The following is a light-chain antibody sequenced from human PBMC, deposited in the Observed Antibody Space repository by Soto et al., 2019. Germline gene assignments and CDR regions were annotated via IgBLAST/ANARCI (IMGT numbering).Light chain of an antibody. Sequence: IQMTQYTSSLSASVGDRVTITCRASQGIRCVLDWYQKKPGKVPKLLIYGASNLQRVVPSRFSCSGSGAIFTLTIILLQPEDFRTYYCLQAFNYPCPFGQGTKVDIK. CDR2: GAS. CDR3: LQAFNYPCP. V-gene: IGKV1-6*01. CDR1: QGIRCV. J-gene: IGKJ1*01.